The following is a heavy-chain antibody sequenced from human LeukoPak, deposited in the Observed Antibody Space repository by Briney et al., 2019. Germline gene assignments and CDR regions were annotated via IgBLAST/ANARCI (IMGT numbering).Heavy chain of an antibody. V-gene: IGHV3-30*01. D-gene: IGHD3-16*01. CDR2: ISYDGSNN. J-gene: IGHJ4*02. CDR3: ARDLALLDY. Sequence: GMSLRLSCAASGFTFSSDAMHWVRQAPGKGLEWVAVISYDGSNNYYADSVKGRLTISRDNSKNTLYLQMNSLRAEDTAVYYCARDLALLDYWGQGTLVTVSS. CDR1: GFTFSSDA.